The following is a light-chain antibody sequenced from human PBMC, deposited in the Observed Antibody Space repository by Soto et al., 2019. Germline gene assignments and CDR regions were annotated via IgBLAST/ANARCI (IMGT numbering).Light chain of an antibody. CDR1: QSISGW. CDR3: QRYYGFRT. J-gene: IGKJ1*01. CDR2: DAS. Sequence: DIQMTQSPSTLSASVGDRVTITCRASQSISGWLAWYQQKPGKAPRLLIYDASSLESGVPSRFSGSGSGTEFTLTISSLQPDDFACYWCQRYYGFRTYGQGSKVDI. V-gene: IGKV1-5*01.